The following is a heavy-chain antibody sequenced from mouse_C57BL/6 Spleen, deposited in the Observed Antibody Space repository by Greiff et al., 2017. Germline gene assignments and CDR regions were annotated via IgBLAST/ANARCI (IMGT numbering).Heavy chain of an antibody. CDR3: ARGDGSSYLYWYFDV. V-gene: IGHV1-82*01. Sequence: VQLQQSGPELVKPGASVKISCKASGYAFSSSWMNWVKQRPGKGLEWIGRIYPGDGDTNYNGKFKGKATLTADKSSSTAYMQLSSLTSEDSAVYFCARGDGSSYLYWYFDVWGTGTTVTVSS. CDR1: GYAFSSSW. J-gene: IGHJ1*03. CDR2: IYPGDGDT. D-gene: IGHD1-1*01.